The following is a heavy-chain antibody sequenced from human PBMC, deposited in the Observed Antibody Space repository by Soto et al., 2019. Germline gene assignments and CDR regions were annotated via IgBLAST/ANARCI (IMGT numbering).Heavy chain of an antibody. J-gene: IGHJ6*02. CDR3: STDIGIYGLDI. CDR2: IKSKTDGGTA. Sequence: EVQLVESGGGFVQPGGSLRLSCVPSRFRFTNAWMSWVRQAPGKGQEWVGRIKSKTDGGTADYAAPVKGRITISRDDSQNTLYLHMDSLKTEDTALYHCSTDIGIYGLDIWGQGTTVTVSS. D-gene: IGHD1-26*01. CDR1: RFRFTNAW. V-gene: IGHV3-15*01.